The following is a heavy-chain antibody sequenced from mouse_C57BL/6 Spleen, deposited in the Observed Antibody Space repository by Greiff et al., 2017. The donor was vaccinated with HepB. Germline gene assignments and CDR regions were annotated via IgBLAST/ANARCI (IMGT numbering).Heavy chain of an antibody. Sequence: DVQLVESGGGLVKPGGSLKLSCAASGFTFSSYAMSWVRQTPEKRLEWVATISDGGSYTYYPDNVKGRFTISRDNAKNNLYLQMSHLKSEDTAMYYCASDGLRGYFDVWGTGTTVTVSS. CDR1: GFTFSSYA. J-gene: IGHJ1*03. CDR3: ASDGLRGYFDV. CDR2: ISDGGSYT. D-gene: IGHD3-1*01. V-gene: IGHV5-4*01.